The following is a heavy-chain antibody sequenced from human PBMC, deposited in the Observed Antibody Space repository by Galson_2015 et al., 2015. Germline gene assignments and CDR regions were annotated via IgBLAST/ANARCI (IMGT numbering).Heavy chain of an antibody. J-gene: IGHJ3*01. CDR1: GYTFTSYY. CDR2: INPSGGRK. Sequence: SVKVSCKASGYTFTSYYMHWVRQAPGQGLEWMAIINPSGGRKSYVQKFQGRVTMTRDTSTSTVYMELSSLRSEDTAVYYCARVYSYGSSGYFTFDFWGQGTMVTVSS. CDR3: ARVYSYGSSGYFTFDF. V-gene: IGHV1-46*01. D-gene: IGHD3-22*01.